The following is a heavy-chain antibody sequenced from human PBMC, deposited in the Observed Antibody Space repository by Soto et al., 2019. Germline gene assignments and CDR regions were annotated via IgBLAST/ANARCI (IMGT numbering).Heavy chain of an antibody. D-gene: IGHD1-1*01. CDR2: IRSKAYGGTT. CDR3: TRDRGLEPHFYYGMDV. V-gene: IGHV3-49*04. Sequence: PGGSLRLSCTASGLTFGDNAMSWVRQAPGKGLEWVGFIRSKAYGGTTKYAASVKGRFTISRDDPKSIAYLQMNSLTTEDTAVYYCTRDRGLEPHFYYGMDVWGQGTSVTVPS. J-gene: IGHJ6*02. CDR1: GLTFGDNA.